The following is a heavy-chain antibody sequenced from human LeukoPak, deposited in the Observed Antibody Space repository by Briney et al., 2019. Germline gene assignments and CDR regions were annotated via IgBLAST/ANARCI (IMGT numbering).Heavy chain of an antibody. CDR1: GYTFTGYY. J-gene: IGHJ4*02. CDR2: INPNSGGT. Sequence: ASVKVSCKASGYTFTGYYMHWVRQAPGQGLEWMGRINPNSGGTNYAQKFQGRVTMTRDTSISTAYKELSRLRSDDTAVYYCARVPRRDGYNSLFFDYWGQGTLVTVSS. V-gene: IGHV1-2*06. CDR3: ARVPRRDGYNSLFFDY. D-gene: IGHD5-24*01.